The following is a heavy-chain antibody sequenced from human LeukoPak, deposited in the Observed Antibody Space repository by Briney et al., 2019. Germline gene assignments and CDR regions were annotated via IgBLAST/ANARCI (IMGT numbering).Heavy chain of an antibody. Sequence: SQTLSLTCAISGDSVSSDTAAWNWIRQSPSRGLECLGRTYFRSKWFTDYAISVESRITINADTSKNQFSLHLKSVTPEDTAVYYCAREQPGTIPFDFWGQGSLVTVSS. J-gene: IGHJ4*02. CDR3: AREQPGTIPFDF. CDR2: TYFRSKWFT. V-gene: IGHV6-1*01. CDR1: GDSVSSDTAA. D-gene: IGHD2-21*01.